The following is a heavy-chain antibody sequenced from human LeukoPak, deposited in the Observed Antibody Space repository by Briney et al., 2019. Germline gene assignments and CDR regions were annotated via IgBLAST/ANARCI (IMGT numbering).Heavy chain of an antibody. Sequence: GSLRLSCAASGFTFSSYEMNWVRPAPGKGLEWVSYISSSGSTIYYADSVKGRFTISRDNAKNSLYLQMNSLRAEDTAVYYCARADSSGWYTVDYWGQGTLVTVSS. CDR1: GFTFSSYE. CDR2: ISSSGSTI. D-gene: IGHD6-19*01. V-gene: IGHV3-48*03. J-gene: IGHJ4*02. CDR3: ARADSSGWYTVDY.